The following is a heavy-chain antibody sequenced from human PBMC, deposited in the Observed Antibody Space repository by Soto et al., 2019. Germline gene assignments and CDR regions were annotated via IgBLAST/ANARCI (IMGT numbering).Heavy chain of an antibody. CDR3: ARCRTGYYSGYYKFGP. Sequence: LSLTCTVSGGSISNYYWSWIRQPPGKGLEWIGNIYYSGSTNYNPSLENRVTMSVDTSKNQFSLKLTSVTAADTAVYYCARCRTGYYSGYYKFGPWGRGTLVTVSS. V-gene: IGHV4-59*01. D-gene: IGHD5-12*01. CDR1: GGSISNYY. J-gene: IGHJ5*02. CDR2: IYYSGST.